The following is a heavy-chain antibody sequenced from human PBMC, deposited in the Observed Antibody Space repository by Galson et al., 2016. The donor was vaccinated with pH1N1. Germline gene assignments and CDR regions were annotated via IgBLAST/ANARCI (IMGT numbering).Heavy chain of an antibody. D-gene: IGHD3-10*01. Sequence: SVKVSCKAPGYTFTSYGISWVRQAPGQGLEWMGWINPYTGDTNYAQKLQGRVTMTTDTSTSTAYMELRSLRSDDTALYYCACMVRGDYFDYWGQGTLVTVSS. V-gene: IGHV1-18*01. CDR1: GYTFTSYG. J-gene: IGHJ4*02. CDR3: ACMVRGDYFDY. CDR2: INPYTGDT.